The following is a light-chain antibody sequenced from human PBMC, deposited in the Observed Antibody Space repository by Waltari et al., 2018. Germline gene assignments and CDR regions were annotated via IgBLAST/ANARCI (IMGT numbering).Light chain of an antibody. Sequence: DIVMTQSPDSLAVSLGERATITCHSSESLLSPSNNMNYLAWYQQRPGQPPGLLIYLPSTRESGVPDRFSGSGSGTDFTLTISSLQTEDVATYFCQQYFRGPISFGPGTKLEMK. CDR2: LPS. CDR3: QQYFRGPIS. J-gene: IGKJ3*01. V-gene: IGKV4-1*01. CDR1: ESLLSPSNNMNY.